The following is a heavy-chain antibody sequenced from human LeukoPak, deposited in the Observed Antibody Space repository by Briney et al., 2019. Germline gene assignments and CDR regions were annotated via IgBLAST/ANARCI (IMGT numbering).Heavy chain of an antibody. CDR3: ARDRAVAGTADMDY. D-gene: IGHD6-19*01. CDR2: IRSSSSYT. J-gene: IGHJ4*02. Sequence: SGGSLRLSCAASGFTFSDYYMSWIRQAPGKGLEGVSYIRSSSSYTNYADSVKGRFTISRDNAKNSLYMQMNSLRAEDPAVYYCARDRAVAGTADMDYWGQGTLVTVSS. CDR1: GFTFSDYY. V-gene: IGHV3-11*06.